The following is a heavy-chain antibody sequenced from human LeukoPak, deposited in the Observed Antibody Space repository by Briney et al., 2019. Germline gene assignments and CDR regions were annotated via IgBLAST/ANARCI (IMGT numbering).Heavy chain of an antibody. J-gene: IGHJ4*02. CDR1: GFSFDVYA. Sequence: GESLQISCSASGFSFDVYALSWVRQAPGKGPEWIGFIRSTAYGARTNYAASVEGRFTISRDDSRSIVHLQMNSLRTEDTAVYFCARVNYYDSGSLYYGYFDYWGQGALVTVSS. CDR3: ARVNYYDSGSLYYGYFDY. CDR2: IRSTAYGART. V-gene: IGHV3-49*04. D-gene: IGHD3-22*01.